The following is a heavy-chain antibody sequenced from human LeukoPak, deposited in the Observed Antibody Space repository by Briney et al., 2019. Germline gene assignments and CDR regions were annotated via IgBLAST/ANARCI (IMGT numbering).Heavy chain of an antibody. D-gene: IGHD2-2*01. Sequence: GGSLRLSCAASGSTFSSYAMHWVRQAPGKGLEWVAVISYDGNNKYYADSVKGRFTISRDNSKNTLYLQMNSLRTEDTAVYYCARGAPAADYWGQGTLVTVSS. V-gene: IGHV3-30*04. CDR1: GSTFSSYA. CDR2: ISYDGNNK. CDR3: ARGAPAADY. J-gene: IGHJ4*02.